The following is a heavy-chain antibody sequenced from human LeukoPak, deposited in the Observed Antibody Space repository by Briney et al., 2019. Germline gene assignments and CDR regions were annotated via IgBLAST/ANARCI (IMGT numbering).Heavy chain of an antibody. Sequence: TGGSLRLSCAASGFTLRRHYMHWVRQAPGKGLVWVSRVTSDGSNTSYADSVKGRFTVSRDNAKNTLYLEMNSLRAEDTAVYFCARERYSYGDDGFDMWGQGTMVSVSS. CDR2: VTSDGSNT. J-gene: IGHJ3*02. CDR3: ARERYSYGDDGFDM. V-gene: IGHV3-74*01. CDR1: GFTLRRHY. D-gene: IGHD5-18*01.